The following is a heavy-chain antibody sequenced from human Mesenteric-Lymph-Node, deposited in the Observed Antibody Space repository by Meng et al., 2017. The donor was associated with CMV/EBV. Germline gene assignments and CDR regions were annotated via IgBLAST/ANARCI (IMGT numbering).Heavy chain of an antibody. J-gene: IGHJ6*02. CDR1: GFTFSDYY. CDR2: ISSSSSYI. Sequence: GGSLRLSCAASGFTFSDYYMSWFRQAPGKGLEWVSSISSSSSYIYYADSVKGRFTISRDNAKNSLYLQMNSLRAEDTAVYYCARVGDYTYGMDVWGQGTTVTVSS. CDR3: ARVGDYTYGMDV. V-gene: IGHV3-11*06.